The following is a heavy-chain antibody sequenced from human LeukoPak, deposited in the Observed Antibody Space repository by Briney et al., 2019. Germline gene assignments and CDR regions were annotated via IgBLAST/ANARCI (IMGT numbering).Heavy chain of an antibody. CDR2: IYTSGST. V-gene: IGHV4-4*09. D-gene: IGHD5-12*01. J-gene: IGHJ5*02. Sequence: SETLSLTCTVSGGSISSYYWSWIRQPPGKGLEWIGYIYTSGSTNYNPSLKSRVTISVDTSKNQFSLKLSSVTAADTAVFYCARSVSAYAGRGWFDPWGQGTLVTVSS. CDR1: GGSISSYY. CDR3: ARSVSAYAGRGWFDP.